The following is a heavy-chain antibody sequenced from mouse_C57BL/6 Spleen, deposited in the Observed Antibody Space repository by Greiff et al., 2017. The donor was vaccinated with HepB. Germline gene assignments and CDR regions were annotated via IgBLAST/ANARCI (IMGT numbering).Heavy chain of an antibody. Sequence: EVMLVESGPELVKPGASVKISCKASGYSFTGYYMHWVKQSHGNILDWIGYIYPYNGVSSYNQKFKGKATLTVDKSSSTAYMELRSLTSEDSAVYYCARSGYYYGSSPVLFDYWGQGTTLTVSS. J-gene: IGHJ2*01. CDR1: GYSFTGYY. CDR2: IYPYNGVS. V-gene: IGHV1-31*01. CDR3: ARSGYYYGSSPVLFDY. D-gene: IGHD1-1*01.